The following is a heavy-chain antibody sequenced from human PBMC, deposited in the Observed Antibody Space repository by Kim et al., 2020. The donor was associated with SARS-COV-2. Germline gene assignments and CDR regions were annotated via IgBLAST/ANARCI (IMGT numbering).Heavy chain of an antibody. CDR1: GFTLSSYA. Sequence: GGSLRLSCVATGFTLSSYAMSWVRQAPGKGLGWVAGVYRSGSTFYADSVKGRFTISRDGSKNTLFLQISVLKGDDTAMYYCAKDRTFGDGRWDFDTWGQGTLVTVSS. V-gene: IGHV3-53*01. J-gene: IGHJ4*02. D-gene: IGHD3-16*01. CDR3: AKDRTFGDGRWDFDT. CDR2: VYRSGST.